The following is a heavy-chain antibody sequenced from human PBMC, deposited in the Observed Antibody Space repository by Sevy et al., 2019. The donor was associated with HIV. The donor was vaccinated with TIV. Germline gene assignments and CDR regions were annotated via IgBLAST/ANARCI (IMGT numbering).Heavy chain of an antibody. J-gene: IGHJ6*02. CDR1: GFNVNDNY. D-gene: IGHD3-16*02. CDR3: ARDRRFCGNECYLYYYYGMDV. V-gene: IGHV3-53*01. Sequence: GGSLRLSCAASGFNVNDNYMTWVRQAPGKGLEWVSIIHADGSSYYADSVKGRFTMSRDDSKNNVNLQMNSLKADDTAVYYCARDRRFCGNECYLYYYYGMDVWGQGTAVTVSS. CDR2: IHADGSS.